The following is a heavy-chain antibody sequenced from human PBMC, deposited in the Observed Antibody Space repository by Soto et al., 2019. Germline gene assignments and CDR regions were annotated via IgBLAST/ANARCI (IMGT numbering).Heavy chain of an antibody. V-gene: IGHV5-51*01. CDR1: GYSFANYW. CDR2: IYPGDFDT. J-gene: IGHJ6*02. Sequence: GESLKISCQGSGYSFANYWIAWVRQMPGKGLEWVGVIYPGDFDTRYSPSFRGQVTISADKSISHVYLQWSSLKASDTAMYYCARNRLRQYYYGMDVWGQGTTVTVSS. CDR3: ARNRLRQYYYGMDV. D-gene: IGHD3-10*01.